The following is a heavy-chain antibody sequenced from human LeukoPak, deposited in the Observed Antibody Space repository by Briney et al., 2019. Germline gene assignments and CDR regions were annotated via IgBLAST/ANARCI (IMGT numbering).Heavy chain of an antibody. J-gene: IGHJ6*03. D-gene: IGHD2-2*01. V-gene: IGHV1-18*01. CDR1: GYTFLSHG. CDR2: TSANNRNT. CDR3: ARSQAVVSSSLYYYYMDG. Sequence: ASVKVSCKASGYTFLSHGFSWVRQAPGQGLEWMGWTSANNRNTNYAQRLQGRVTMTTDTSTNTAYMELRTLRSDDTAVYYCARSQAVVSSSLYYYYMDGWGKGTTISVCS.